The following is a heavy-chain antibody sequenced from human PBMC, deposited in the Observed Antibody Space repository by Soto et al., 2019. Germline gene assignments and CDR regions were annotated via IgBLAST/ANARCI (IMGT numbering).Heavy chain of an antibody. CDR2: IYHSGST. CDR1: GGSISSGGYS. V-gene: IGHV4-30-2*01. Sequence: TLSLTCSVSGGSISSGGYSWRWIRPPPGKGLEWIGYIYHSGSTYYNPSLKSRVTISVDRSKNQFSLKLSSVTAADTAVYYCARAGFARAVVVTAYYYGMDGWGQGTKVTFSS. J-gene: IGHJ6*02. CDR3: ARAGFARAVVVTAYYYGMDG. D-gene: IGHD2-2*01.